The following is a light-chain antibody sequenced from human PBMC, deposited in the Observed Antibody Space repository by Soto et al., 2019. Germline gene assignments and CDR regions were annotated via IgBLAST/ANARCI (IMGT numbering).Light chain of an antibody. V-gene: IGKV1-39*01. J-gene: IGKJ1*01. CDR1: QSISSY. CDR3: QQSYSTPGT. Sequence: DIQMTQSPSSLSASVGDRVTITCRASQSISSYLNWYQQKPGKAPKLLICAASSLQSGVPSRFSGSGSGTDFTLTISSLQPEDFATYYCQQSYSTPGTFGQGTKVDIK. CDR2: AAS.